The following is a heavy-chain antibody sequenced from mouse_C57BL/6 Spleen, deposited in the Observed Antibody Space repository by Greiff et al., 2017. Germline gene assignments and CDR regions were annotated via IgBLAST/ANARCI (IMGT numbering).Heavy chain of an antibody. V-gene: IGHV5-16*01. J-gene: IGHJ3*01. D-gene: IGHD4-1*01. CDR3: ARDEGSGTGFSWFAY. CDR2: INYDGSST. Sequence: EVNVVESEGGLVQPGSSMKLSCTASGFTFSDYYMAWVRQVPEKGLEWVANINYDGSSTYYLDSLKSRFIISRDNAKNILYLQMSSLKSEDTATYYCARDEGSGTGFSWFAYWGQGTLVTVSA. CDR1: GFTFSDYY.